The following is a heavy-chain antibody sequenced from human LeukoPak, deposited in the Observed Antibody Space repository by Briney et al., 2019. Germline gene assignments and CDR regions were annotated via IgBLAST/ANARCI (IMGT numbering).Heavy chain of an antibody. Sequence: ASVKVSCKASGYTFTGYYMHWVRQAPGQGLEWMGWINPNSGGTNYAQKFQGRVTMTRDTSISTAYMELSRLRSDDTAVYYCARGYGSGSYPPYFDYWGQGTLVTVS. D-gene: IGHD3-10*01. J-gene: IGHJ4*02. CDR1: GYTFTGYY. CDR2: INPNSGGT. V-gene: IGHV1-2*02. CDR3: ARGYGSGSYPPYFDY.